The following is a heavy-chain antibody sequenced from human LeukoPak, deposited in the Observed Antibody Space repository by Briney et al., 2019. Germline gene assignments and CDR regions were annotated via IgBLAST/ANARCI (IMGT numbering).Heavy chain of an antibody. J-gene: IGHJ4*02. CDR2: ISSSGSTI. V-gene: IGHV3-11*01. CDR1: GFTFSDYY. CDR3: ARDGAAAAAYFDY. Sequence: GGSLRLSCAASGFTFSDYYTSWIRQAPGKGLEWVSYISSSGSTIYYADSVKGRFTISRDNAKNSLYLQMNSLRAEDTAVYYCARDGAAAAAYFDYWGQGTLVTDSS. D-gene: IGHD6-13*01.